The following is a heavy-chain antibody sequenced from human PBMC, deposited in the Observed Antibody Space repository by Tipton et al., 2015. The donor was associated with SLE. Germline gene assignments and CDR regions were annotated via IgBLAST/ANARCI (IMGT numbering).Heavy chain of an antibody. Sequence: SLRLSCAASGFTFSSYWMHWVRQAPGKGLVWVSRIYIDGSRRGYADSVQGRFTISRDNAKNTLFLLLNSLRAEDTAVYYCARGDYVGYYLDCWGQGTLVTVSS. CDR1: GFTFSSYW. J-gene: IGHJ4*02. D-gene: IGHD3-10*02. V-gene: IGHV3-74*01. CDR2: IYIDGSRR. CDR3: ARGDYVGYYLDC.